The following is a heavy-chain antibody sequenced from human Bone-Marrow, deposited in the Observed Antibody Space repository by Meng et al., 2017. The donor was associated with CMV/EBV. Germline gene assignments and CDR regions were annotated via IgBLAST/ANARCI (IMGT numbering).Heavy chain of an antibody. CDR1: GFTFSSHS. V-gene: IGHV3-30*04. CDR3: ARDGCELMTTGIVNY. CDR2: ISYDGRDN. J-gene: IGHJ4*02. D-gene: IGHD4-17*01. Sequence: GESLKISCKASGFTFSSHSMHWVHQTPGKALEWVAVISYDGRDNYYADSVKGRFTISRDDSKSTVFLQMISLRPDDTATYYCARDGCELMTTGIVNYWGQGTLVTVSS.